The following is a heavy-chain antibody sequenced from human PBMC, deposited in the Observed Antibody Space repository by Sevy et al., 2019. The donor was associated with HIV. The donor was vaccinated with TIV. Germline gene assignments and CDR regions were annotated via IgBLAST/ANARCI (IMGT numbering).Heavy chain of an antibody. D-gene: IGHD2-15*01. CDR1: GFTFSSYW. Sequence: GGSLRLSCAASGFTFSSYWMHWVRQAPGKGLVWVSRINSDGSSTSYADSVKGRFTMSRDNAKNTLYLQMNSLRAEDTAVYYCARDLRYCSGGSCPPYYGMDVWGQGTTVTVSS. CDR2: INSDGSST. CDR3: ARDLRYCSGGSCPPYYGMDV. V-gene: IGHV3-74*01. J-gene: IGHJ6*02.